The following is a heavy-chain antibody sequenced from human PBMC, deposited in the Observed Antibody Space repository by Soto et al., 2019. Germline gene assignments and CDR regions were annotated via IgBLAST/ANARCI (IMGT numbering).Heavy chain of an antibody. Sequence: SVKVSCKASGGSFSSYTISWVRQAPGQGLEWMGRIIPILGIANYAQKFQGRVTVTADKSTSTAYMELSSLRSEDTAVYYCARTDAFDIGGQGTMVTVSS. V-gene: IGHV1-69*02. CDR2: IIPILGIA. CDR1: GGSFSSYT. CDR3: ARTDAFDI. J-gene: IGHJ3*02.